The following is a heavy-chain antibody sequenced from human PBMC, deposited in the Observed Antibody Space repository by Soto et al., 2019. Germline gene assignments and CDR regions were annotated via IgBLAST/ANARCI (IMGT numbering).Heavy chain of an antibody. V-gene: IGHV3-9*01. J-gene: IGHJ5*02. CDR1: GFTFDDYA. CDR3: AKDKDDCSGGRCPNWFDP. CDR2: ISWNGGSM. Sequence: PGGSLRLSCAASGFTFDDYAMYWVRQGPGKGLEWVSGISWNGGSMGYADSVKGRFTISRDNAKNSLYLQMNSLRAEDTALYYCAKDKDDCSGGRCPNWFDPWGRGTLVTVSS. D-gene: IGHD2-15*01.